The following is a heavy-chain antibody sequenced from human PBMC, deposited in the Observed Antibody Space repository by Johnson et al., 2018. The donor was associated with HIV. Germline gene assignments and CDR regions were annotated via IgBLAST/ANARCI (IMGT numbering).Heavy chain of an antibody. Sequence: VQLVESGGGLVQPGGSLRLSCAASGFTFSSYAMSWVRQAPGKGLEWVSVIYSGGSTYYVDSVKGRFTISRDNSKNTLYLQMNSLRAEDTAVYYCAKFRDAFDIWGQGTMVTVSS. CDR3: AKFRDAFDI. CDR1: GFTFSSYA. D-gene: IGHD2-21*01. J-gene: IGHJ3*02. CDR2: IYSGGST. V-gene: IGHV3-66*01.